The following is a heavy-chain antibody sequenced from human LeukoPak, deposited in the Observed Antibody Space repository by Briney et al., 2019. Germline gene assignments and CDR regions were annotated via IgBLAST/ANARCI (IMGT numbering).Heavy chain of an antibody. J-gene: IGHJ4*02. V-gene: IGHV3-23*01. Sequence: GGSLRLSCAVSGLDFSGYAMSWVRQAPGKGLEWVSGIGSDGSTHYEESVKGRFAISRDNSKSTLYLQMNSLRAEDTAVYYCATDSSSRIQLWTPLKYWGQGTLVTVSS. CDR1: GLDFSGYA. D-gene: IGHD5-18*01. CDR3: ATDSSSRIQLWTPLKY. CDR2: IGSDGST.